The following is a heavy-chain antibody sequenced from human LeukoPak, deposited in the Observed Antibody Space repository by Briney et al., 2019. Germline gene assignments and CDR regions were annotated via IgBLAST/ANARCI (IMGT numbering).Heavy chain of an antibody. V-gene: IGHV4-38-2*02. CDR1: GYSISSGYY. CDR3: ARKGVGVVVTARKMPFDY. J-gene: IGHJ4*02. Sequence: SETLSLTCTVSGYSISSGYYWGWIRQPPGKGLEWIGSIYHSGSTYYNPSLKSRVTISVDTSKNQFSLKLSSVTAADTAVYYCARKGVGVVVTARKMPFDYWGQGTLVTVSS. CDR2: IYHSGST. D-gene: IGHD2-21*02.